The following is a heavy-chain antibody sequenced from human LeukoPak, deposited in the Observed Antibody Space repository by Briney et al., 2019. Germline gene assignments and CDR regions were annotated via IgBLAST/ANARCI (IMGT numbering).Heavy chain of an antibody. CDR1: GFTVSSNY. Sequence: GGSLRLSCAASGFTVSSNYMSWVRQAPGKGLEWVSSISSSSSYIYYADSVKGRFTISRDNAKNSLYLQMNSLRAEDTAVYYCARDIANLWFGELEGYFDYWGQGTLVTVSS. J-gene: IGHJ4*02. V-gene: IGHV3-21*01. D-gene: IGHD3-10*01. CDR2: ISSSSSYI. CDR3: ARDIANLWFGELEGYFDY.